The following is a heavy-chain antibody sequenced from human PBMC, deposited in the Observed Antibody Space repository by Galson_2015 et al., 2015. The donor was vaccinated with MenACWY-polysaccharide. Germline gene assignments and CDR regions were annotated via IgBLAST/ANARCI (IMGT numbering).Heavy chain of an antibody. J-gene: IGHJ4*02. CDR2: IYPGDSDT. V-gene: IGHV5-51*01. CDR1: GYTFTNYW. D-gene: IGHD5-12*01. CDR3: ARQYTAYDY. Sequence: QSGAEVIKPGESLKISCKGSGYTFTNYWIAWVRQMPGKGLEWMGFIYPGDSDTRYSPSFQGQVTISADKSINTAYLQWSSLKASDTAMYYCARQYTAYDYWGQGTLVTVSS.